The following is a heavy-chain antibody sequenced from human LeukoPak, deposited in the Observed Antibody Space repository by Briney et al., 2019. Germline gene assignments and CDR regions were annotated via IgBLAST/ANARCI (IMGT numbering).Heavy chain of an antibody. Sequence: SGGSLRLSCAASGFTFSNYAMTWVRRAPGKGLEWVSSINYSGTSPYYADSVKGRFSVSRDNSKNTLYLQMDSLRVEDTAVYFCAKGPGGSGSSSPYFDSWGQGSLVTVSS. J-gene: IGHJ4*02. D-gene: IGHD6-13*01. CDR2: INYSGTSP. CDR1: GFTFSNYA. CDR3: AKGPGGSGSSSPYFDS. V-gene: IGHV3-23*01.